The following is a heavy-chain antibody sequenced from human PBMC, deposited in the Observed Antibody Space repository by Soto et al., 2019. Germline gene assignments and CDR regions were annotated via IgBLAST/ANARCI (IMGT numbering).Heavy chain of an antibody. CDR3: ARARFSGRLGYFDT. V-gene: IGHV1-2*02. CDR1: GYTFTAYF. Sequence: QVHLVQSGAEVEKPGASVKVSCNTSGYTFTAYFMHWVRQAPGQGLEWMGWINPNHGGTDYAQKFQGRVTMTRDTSTTTFYMELSSLRSDDTAVYFCARARFSGRLGYFDTWGQGTKVTVSS. CDR2: INPNHGGT. J-gene: IGHJ3*02. D-gene: IGHD1-26*01.